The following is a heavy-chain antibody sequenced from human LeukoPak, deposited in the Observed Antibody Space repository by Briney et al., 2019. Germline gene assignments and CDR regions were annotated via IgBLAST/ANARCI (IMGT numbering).Heavy chain of an antibody. Sequence: GASVKVSCKASGYTFTSYDINWVRQATGQGLEWMGWMNPNSGNTGYAQKFQGRVTMTRNTSISTAYMELSSLRSEDTAVYYCVRVQSGSYARYGMDVWGQGTTVTVSS. D-gene: IGHD1-26*01. V-gene: IGHV1-8*01. J-gene: IGHJ6*02. CDR3: VRVQSGSYARYGMDV. CDR1: GYTFTSYD. CDR2: MNPNSGNT.